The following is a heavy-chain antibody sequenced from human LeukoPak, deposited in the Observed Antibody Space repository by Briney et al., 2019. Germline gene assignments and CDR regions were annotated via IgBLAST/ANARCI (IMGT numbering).Heavy chain of an antibody. J-gene: IGHJ5*02. Sequence: GASVKVSCKASGYTFTGYYMHWVRQAPGQGLEWMGWINPNSGGTNYAQKFQGRVTMTRDTSISTAYMELSRLRSDDTAVYYCARDPWVEMYSSSSGDENWFDPWGQGTLVTVSS. D-gene: IGHD6-6*01. V-gene: IGHV1-2*02. CDR2: INPNSGGT. CDR3: ARDPWVEMYSSSSGDENWFDP. CDR1: GYTFTGYY.